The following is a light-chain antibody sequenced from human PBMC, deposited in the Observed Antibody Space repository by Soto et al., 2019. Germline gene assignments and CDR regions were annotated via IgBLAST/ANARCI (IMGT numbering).Light chain of an antibody. CDR1: SSDFGSYNY. CDR3: QTFYSSLTISWV. Sequence: QSALTQPRSVSGSPGQSVTISCTGTSSDFGSYNYVSWYQHHPGKAPKLMLYDVIKRPSGVPDRFSGSKSGNTASLTISGLQADDEADYYCQTFYSSLTISWVFGGGTKLTVL. CDR2: DVI. V-gene: IGLV2-11*01. J-gene: IGLJ3*02.